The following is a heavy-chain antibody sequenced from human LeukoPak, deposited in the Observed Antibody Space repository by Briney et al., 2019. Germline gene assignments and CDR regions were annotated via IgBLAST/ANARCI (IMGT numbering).Heavy chain of an antibody. V-gene: IGHV3-53*01. Sequence: PGGSLRLSCAASGFTVSSNYMSWVRQAPGKGLEWVSVIYSGGSTYYADSVKGRFTISRDNSKNTLYLQMNSLRAEDTAVYYCARAGSEWLLSAFDIWGQGTMVTVSS. CDR3: ARAGSEWLLSAFDI. D-gene: IGHD3-3*01. J-gene: IGHJ3*02. CDR1: GFTVSSNY. CDR2: IYSGGST.